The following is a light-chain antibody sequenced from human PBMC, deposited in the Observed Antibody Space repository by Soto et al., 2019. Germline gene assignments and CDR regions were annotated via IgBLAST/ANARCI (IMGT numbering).Light chain of an antibody. Sequence: QSVLTQPPSASGSPGQSVTISCTGTSSDIGRYNYVSWYQHHPDKAPKLIIYEVSKRPSGVPDRFSGSKSDNTASLTVSGVQAEDEADYHCSSYGGRNTFVFGTGTKVTVL. CDR2: EVS. CDR3: SSYGGRNTFV. V-gene: IGLV2-8*01. J-gene: IGLJ1*01. CDR1: SSDIGRYNY.